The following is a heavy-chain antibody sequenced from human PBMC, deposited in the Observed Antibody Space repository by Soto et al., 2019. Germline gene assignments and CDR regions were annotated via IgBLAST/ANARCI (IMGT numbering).Heavy chain of an antibody. CDR1: GFSFSSYG. V-gene: IGHV3-30*18. Sequence: QVQLVESGGGVVQPGRSLRLSCAASGFSFSSYGMHWVRQAPGKGLEWVAVISYDGSKKYYADSVKGRFTISRDDSKYTLSLQMTSLRAEDTAVYYCGKDLYSSCWYPPRPDYWGQGALVTVSS. CDR3: GKDLYSSCWYPPRPDY. CDR2: ISYDGSKK. D-gene: IGHD6-13*01. J-gene: IGHJ4*02.